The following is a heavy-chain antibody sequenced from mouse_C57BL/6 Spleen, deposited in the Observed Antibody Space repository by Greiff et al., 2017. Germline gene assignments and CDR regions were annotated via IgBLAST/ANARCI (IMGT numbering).Heavy chain of an antibody. D-gene: IGHD2-1*01. J-gene: IGHJ2*01. CDR3: ARSGYYGNYAPPFDY. CDR2: IYPGSGNT. Sequence: VKLMESGAELVRPGASVKLSCKASGYTFTDYYINWVKQRPGQGLEWIARIYPGSGNTYYNEKFKGKATLTAEKSSSTAYMQLSSLTSEDSAVYFCARSGYYGNYAPPFDYWGQGTTLTVSS. V-gene: IGHV1-76*01. CDR1: GYTFTDYY.